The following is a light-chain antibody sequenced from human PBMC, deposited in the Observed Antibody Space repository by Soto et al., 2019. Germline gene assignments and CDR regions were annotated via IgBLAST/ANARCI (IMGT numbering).Light chain of an antibody. V-gene: IGLV2-14*01. CDR3: SSYISSSTLNV. Sequence: QSVLTQPASVSGSPGQSITISCTGTSSDVGGYNYVSWYQQHPGKAPKLMIYDVSKRPSGVSNRFSGSKSGNTASLTISGLQAEDEADYYCSSYISSSTLNVFGLGPRSPS. CDR1: SSDVGGYNY. J-gene: IGLJ1*01. CDR2: DVS.